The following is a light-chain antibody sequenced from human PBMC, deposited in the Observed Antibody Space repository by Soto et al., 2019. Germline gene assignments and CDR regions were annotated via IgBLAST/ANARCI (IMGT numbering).Light chain of an antibody. CDR1: SSDVGAYIF. CDR3: VSFAGGTYV. J-gene: IGLJ1*01. CDR2: DVN. V-gene: IGLV2-8*01. Sequence: QSVLIQPPSASGSPGQSVTISCTGTSSDVGAYIFVSWYQQHPGKAPKLMVYDVNRRPPGVPDRFFGSKSGNTASLTVSGLQAEDEADYYCVSFAGGTYVFGTGTKVTVL.